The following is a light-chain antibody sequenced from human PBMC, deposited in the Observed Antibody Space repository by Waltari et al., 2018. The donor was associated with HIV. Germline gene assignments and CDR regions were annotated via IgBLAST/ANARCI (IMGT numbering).Light chain of an antibody. V-gene: IGKV1-12*01. CDR2: AAS. CDR3: QQANSFPIT. Sequence: DIQMTQSPSSVSASVGDRVTIKCRASQHISSWLAWYQQKPGKAPNFLIYAASSLQTGVPSRFSGSGSGTDFTLTISSLQPEDFATYYCQQANSFPITFGQGTRLEIK. CDR1: QHISSW. J-gene: IGKJ5*01.